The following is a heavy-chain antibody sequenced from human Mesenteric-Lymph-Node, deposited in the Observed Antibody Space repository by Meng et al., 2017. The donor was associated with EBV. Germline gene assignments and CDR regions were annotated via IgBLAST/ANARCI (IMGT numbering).Heavy chain of an antibody. CDR3: AREWTYYDSGAQNYAFDL. J-gene: IGHJ3*01. CDR2: IYSDEST. D-gene: IGHD3-22*01. Sequence: EVQGVESGGGLIQPGGSLRLSCAASGFTVSSNDMNWVRQAPGKGLEWVSVIYSDESTYYADAVRGRFTISRDNSKNTVYLQMNSLRAEDTAVYYCAREWTYYDSGAQNYAFDLWGQGTMVTVSS. V-gene: IGHV3-53*01. CDR1: GFTVSSND.